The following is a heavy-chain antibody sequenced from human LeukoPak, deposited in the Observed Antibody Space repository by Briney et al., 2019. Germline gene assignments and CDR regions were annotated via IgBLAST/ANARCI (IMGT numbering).Heavy chain of an antibody. V-gene: IGHV4-39*01. CDR1: GGSISNSDYY. J-gene: IGHJ3*02. CDR3: ATYYDILTGYYAFDI. Sequence: PSETLSLTCTVSGGSISNSDYYWGWIRQPPGKGLEWIGSIFHSGSTYYNPSLKSRITISVDTSKNQFSLKLSSVTAADTAMYYCATYYDILTGYYAFDIWGQGTMVTVSS. CDR2: IFHSGST. D-gene: IGHD3-9*01.